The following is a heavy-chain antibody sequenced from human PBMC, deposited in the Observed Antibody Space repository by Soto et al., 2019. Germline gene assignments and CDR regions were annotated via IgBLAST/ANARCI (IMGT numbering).Heavy chain of an antibody. V-gene: IGHV1-69*13. CDR1: GGTFSSYA. CDR3: ARDSVWTNQRTSYYYGMDV. Sequence: GASVKVSCKASGGTFSSYAISWVRQAPGQGLEWMGGIIPIFGTANYAQKFQGRVTITADESTSTAYMELSSLRSEDTAVYYCARDSVWTNQRTSYYYGMDVWGQGTTVTVSS. CDR2: IIPIFGTA. D-gene: IGHD3-16*01. J-gene: IGHJ6*02.